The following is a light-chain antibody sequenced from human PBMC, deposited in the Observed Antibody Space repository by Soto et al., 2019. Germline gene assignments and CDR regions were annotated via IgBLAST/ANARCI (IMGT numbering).Light chain of an antibody. J-gene: IGKJ4*01. CDR2: DAS. Sequence: EIVLTQSPATLSLSPGERATLSCRASQSISSHLAWYQQKPGLPPRLLIYDASNRATGIPARFGGSWSGTDFTLTISSLEPEDFAVYYGQQRSNWPLTFGGGTKVEIK. CDR3: QQRSNWPLT. V-gene: IGKV3-11*01. CDR1: QSISSH.